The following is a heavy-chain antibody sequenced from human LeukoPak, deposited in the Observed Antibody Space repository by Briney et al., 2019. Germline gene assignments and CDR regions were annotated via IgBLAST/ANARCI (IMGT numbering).Heavy chain of an antibody. D-gene: IGHD4-11*01. V-gene: IGHV4-30-2*01. CDR1: GGSISSSSYY. CDR2: IYHSGST. J-gene: IGHJ4*02. CDR3: ARVFIYSNSYFDY. Sequence: PSETLSLTCTVSGGSISSSSYYWGWIRQPPGKGLEWIGYIYHSGSTYYNPSLKSRVTISVDRSKNQFSLKLSSVTAADTAVYYCARVFIYSNSYFDYWGQGTLVTVSS.